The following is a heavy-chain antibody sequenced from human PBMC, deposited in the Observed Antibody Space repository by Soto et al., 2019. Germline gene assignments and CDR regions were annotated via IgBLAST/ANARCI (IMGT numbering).Heavy chain of an antibody. CDR3: AKEGSGASRLLLYYGMDV. Sequence: QVQLVESGGGVVQPGRSLRPSCAASGFSFSTYGMHWVRQAPGKGLEWLAVMSYDGSSIKYADSVKGRFTISRDTSKNTLYLEMNSLTAEDTAVYYCAKEGSGASRLLLYYGMDVWGQGTTVTVSS. CDR2: MSYDGSSI. J-gene: IGHJ6*02. D-gene: IGHD6-6*01. CDR1: GFSFSTYG. V-gene: IGHV3-30*18.